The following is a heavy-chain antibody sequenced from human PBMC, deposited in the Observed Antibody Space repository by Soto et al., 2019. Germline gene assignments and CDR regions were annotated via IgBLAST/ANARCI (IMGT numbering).Heavy chain of an antibody. CDR3: ARFQQYFQH. CDR1: GGSISNYY. J-gene: IGHJ1*01. Sequence: SETLSLTCPVSGGSISNYYWSWIRQPPGKGLEWIGYIYYSGSTNYNPSLKSRVTMSVDTSKNQFSLKLSSVTAADTAVYYCARFQQYFQHWGQGTLVTVSS. CDR2: IYYSGST. V-gene: IGHV4-59*08.